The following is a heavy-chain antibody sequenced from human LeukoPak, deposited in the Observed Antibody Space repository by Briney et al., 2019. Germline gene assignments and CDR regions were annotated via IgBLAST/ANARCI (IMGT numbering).Heavy chain of an antibody. V-gene: IGHV3-33*01. CDR3: ARGPGVAA. CDR1: GFIFSSYG. Sequence: GGSLRLSCEASGFIFSSYGMYWVRQAPGKGLEWVAVIWNDGSNQYYADSVKGRSTISRDNSKNTLYLQMNSLRAEDTAVYYCARGPGVAAWGQGTLVTVSS. D-gene: IGHD2-15*01. J-gene: IGHJ5*02. CDR2: IWNDGSNQ.